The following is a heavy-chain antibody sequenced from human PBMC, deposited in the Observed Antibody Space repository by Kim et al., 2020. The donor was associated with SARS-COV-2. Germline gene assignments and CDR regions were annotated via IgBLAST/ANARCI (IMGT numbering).Heavy chain of an antibody. CDR1: GGSISSGGYY. V-gene: IGHV4-31*03. CDR2: IYYSGST. D-gene: IGHD2-15*01. CDR3: SRGAGVLLPKPGGAGPYYFDF. J-gene: IGHJ4*02. Sequence: SETLSLTCTVSGGSISSGGYYWSWIRQHPGKGLEWIGYIYYSGSTYYNPSLKSRVTISVDTSKNQFSLKLSSVPAADTAEYYCSRGAGVLLPKPGGAGPYYFDFWGQGTLVTVSS.